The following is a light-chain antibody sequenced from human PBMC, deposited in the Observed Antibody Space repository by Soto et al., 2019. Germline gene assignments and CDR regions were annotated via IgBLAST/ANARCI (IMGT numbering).Light chain of an antibody. V-gene: IGLV2-14*01. CDR2: EVS. Sequence: QSVLTQPASVSGSPGQSITISCTGTSSDVGGYNYVSWYQQHPGKAPKLMIYEVSNRPSGVSHRFSGSKSGNTASLTISGVQQEDDEAYYCSSYTRSSTLGVFGGGTKLTVL. CDR3: SSYTRSSTLGV. CDR1: SSDVGGYNY. J-gene: IGLJ3*02.